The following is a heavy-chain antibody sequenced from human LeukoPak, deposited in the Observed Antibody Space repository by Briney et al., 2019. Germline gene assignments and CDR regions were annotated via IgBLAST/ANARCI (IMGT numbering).Heavy chain of an antibody. Sequence: PSETLSLTCTVSGYSISSGYYWGWIRQPPGKGLEWIGSIYHSGSTYYNPSLKSRLTISVDTSKNQFSLKLSSVTAADTAVYYCARQHSSSFYYFDYWGQGTLVTVSS. CDR3: ARQHSSSFYYFDY. J-gene: IGHJ4*02. V-gene: IGHV4-38-2*02. D-gene: IGHD6-13*01. CDR2: IYHSGST. CDR1: GYSISSGYY.